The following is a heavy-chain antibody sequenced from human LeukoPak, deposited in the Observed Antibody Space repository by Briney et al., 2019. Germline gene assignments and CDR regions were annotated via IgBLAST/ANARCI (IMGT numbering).Heavy chain of an antibody. Sequence: SETLSLTCTVSGGSISSSSYYWGWIRQPPGKGLEWIGSIYYSGSTYYNPSLKSRVTISVDTSKNQFSLKLSSVTAADTAVYYCARVEMATIDYWGQGTLVTVSS. J-gene: IGHJ4*02. CDR2: IYYSGST. D-gene: IGHD5-24*01. V-gene: IGHV4-39*07. CDR3: ARVEMATIDY. CDR1: GGSISSSSYY.